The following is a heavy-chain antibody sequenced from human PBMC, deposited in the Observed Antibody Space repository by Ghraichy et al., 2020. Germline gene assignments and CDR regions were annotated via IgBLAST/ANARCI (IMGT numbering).Heavy chain of an antibody. V-gene: IGHV3-7*03. CDR3: ARVNQEAGGDARFRGFVM. J-gene: IGHJ3*02. CDR1: GFPFSIYW. Sequence: SCAASGFPFSIYWMNWVRQAPGKGLQWVANIKQDGDESDYVDSVKGRFTISRDNTKNSLYLQMNDLRAADMAVYYCARVNQEAGGDARFRGFVMLAQGTLVSVS. D-gene: IGHD2-21*02. CDR2: IKQDGDES.